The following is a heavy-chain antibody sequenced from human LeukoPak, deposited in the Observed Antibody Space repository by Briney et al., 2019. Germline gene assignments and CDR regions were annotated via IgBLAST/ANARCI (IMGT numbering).Heavy chain of an antibody. CDR2: ISTYNGDT. J-gene: IGHJ4*02. CDR1: GYTFTSFG. Sequence: GASVKVSCKASGYTFTSFGISWVRQAPGQGLEWMGWISTYNGDTNYAQKIQGRVTMTTDTSTSTAYMELRSLRSDDTAVYYCARDRLYSYCTRWEIDYWGQGTLATVSS. V-gene: IGHV1-18*01. CDR3: ARDRLYSYCTRWEIDY. D-gene: IGHD2-21*01.